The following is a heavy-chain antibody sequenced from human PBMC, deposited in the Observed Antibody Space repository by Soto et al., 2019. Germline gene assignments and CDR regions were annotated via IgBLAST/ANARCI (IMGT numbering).Heavy chain of an antibody. CDR1: GFTFSTYW. D-gene: IGHD3-3*02. CDR2: ISSDGSST. J-gene: IGHJ5*02. Sequence: EVQLVESGGGLVQPGGSLRLSCAASGFTFSTYWMHWVRQAPGKGLVYVSRISSDGSSTSYADSVKGRFTISRDNAKNTLHLQMNSRRAEDTAVYYCARAISTSIINWFDPWGQGTLVTVSS. V-gene: IGHV3-74*01. CDR3: ARAISTSIINWFDP.